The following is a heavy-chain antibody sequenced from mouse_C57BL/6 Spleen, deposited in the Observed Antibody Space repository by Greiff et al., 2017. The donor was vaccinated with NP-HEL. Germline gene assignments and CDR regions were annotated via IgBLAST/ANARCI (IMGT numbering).Heavy chain of an antibody. J-gene: IGHJ2*01. D-gene: IGHD2-5*01. CDR3: ARGEDKDSKGNFDY. V-gene: IGHV1-55*01. CDR2: IYPGSGST. CDR1: GYTFTSYW. Sequence: QVQLKESGAELVKPGASVKMSCKASGYTFTSYWITWVKQRPGQGLEWIGDIYPGSGSTNYNEKFKSKATLTVDTSSSTAYMQLSSLTSEDSAVYYCARGEDKDSKGNFDYWGQGTTLTVSS.